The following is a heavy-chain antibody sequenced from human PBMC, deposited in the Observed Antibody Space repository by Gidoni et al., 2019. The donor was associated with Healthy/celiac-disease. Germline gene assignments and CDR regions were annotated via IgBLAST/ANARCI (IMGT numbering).Heavy chain of an antibody. CDR1: GGSFRVYY. D-gene: IGHD4-4*01. CDR2: INHSGST. J-gene: IGHJ6*02. CDR3: ARVNANSNLYYYYYGMDV. V-gene: IGHV4-34*01. Sequence: VQLQQWGAGLFKPSETLSLTCAVYGGSFRVYYWGWIRQPPGKGLEWIGEINHSGSTNYNPSLKSRVTISVDTSKNQFSLKLSSVTAADTAVYYCARVNANSNLYYYYYGMDVWGQGTTVTVSS.